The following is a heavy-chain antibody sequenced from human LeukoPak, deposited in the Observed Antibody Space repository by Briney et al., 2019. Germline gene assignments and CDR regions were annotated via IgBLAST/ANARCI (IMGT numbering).Heavy chain of an antibody. CDR3: AKGQLVDCGMDV. V-gene: IGHV3-30*18. J-gene: IGHJ6*02. CDR1: GFTFSSYA. Sequence: GGSLRLSCAASGFTFSSYAMHWVRQAPGKGLEWVAVMSYDGGHKYYADSVKGRFTISRDNSKNTLYLQMNSLRAEDTAVYYCAKGQLVDCGMDVWGQGTTVTVSS. CDR2: MSYDGGHK. D-gene: IGHD2-15*01.